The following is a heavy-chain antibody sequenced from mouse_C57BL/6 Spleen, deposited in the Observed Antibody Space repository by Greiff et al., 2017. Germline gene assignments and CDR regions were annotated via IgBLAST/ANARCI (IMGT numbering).Heavy chain of an antibody. Sequence: VQLQQSGAELVKPGASVKMSCKASGYTFTTYPIEWMKQNPGKSLEWIGNFHPYDDDTKYNEEFKGKATLTVEKSSSTVYLELSRLTSDDSAVYYCERGEYDGGAWFADWGQGTLVTVSA. CDR3: ERGEYDGGAWFAD. CDR2: FHPYDDDT. CDR1: GYTFTTYP. J-gene: IGHJ3*01. V-gene: IGHV1-47*01. D-gene: IGHD2-14*01.